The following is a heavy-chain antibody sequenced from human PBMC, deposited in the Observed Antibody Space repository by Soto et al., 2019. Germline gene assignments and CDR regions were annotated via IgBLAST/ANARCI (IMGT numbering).Heavy chain of an antibody. CDR2: IIPIFGTA. V-gene: IGHV1-69*13. CDR3: ARDDGYKRRAHFDY. Sequence: ASVKGSFKASGGPFSSYAISWVRQAPGQGLEWMGGIIPIFGTANYAQKFQGRVTITADESTSTAYMELSSLRSEDTAVYYCARDDGYKRRAHFDYWGQGTMVTVSS. D-gene: IGHD5-12*01. CDR1: GGPFSSYA. J-gene: IGHJ4*02.